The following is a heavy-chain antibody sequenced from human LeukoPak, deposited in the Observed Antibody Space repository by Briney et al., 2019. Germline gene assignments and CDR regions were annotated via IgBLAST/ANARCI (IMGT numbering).Heavy chain of an antibody. CDR3: ARGRIAVAGTDSFDY. D-gene: IGHD6-19*01. CDR1: GFTFSSYG. J-gene: IGHJ4*02. CDR2: IWYDGSNK. Sequence: PGRSLRLSCAASGFTFSSYGMHWVRQAPGKGLEWVAVIWYDGSNKYYADSVKGRFAISRDNSKNTLYLQMNSLRAEDTAVYYCARGRIAVAGTDSFDYWGQGTLVTVSS. V-gene: IGHV3-33*01.